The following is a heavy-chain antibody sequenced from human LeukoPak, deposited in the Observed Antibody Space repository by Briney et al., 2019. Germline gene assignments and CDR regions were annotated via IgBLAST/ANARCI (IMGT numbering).Heavy chain of an antibody. D-gene: IGHD2-2*02. CDR1: GFTFSSYG. J-gene: IGHJ4*02. V-gene: IGHV3-33*01. CDR2: IWYDGSNK. CDR3: ARAQIVVVPGAIERGNFDY. Sequence: GGSLRLSCAASGFTFSSYGMHWVRQAPGKGLEWVAVIWYDGSNKYYADSVKGRFTISRDNSKNTLYLQMNSLRAEDTAVYYCARAQIVVVPGAIERGNFDYWGQGTLVTVSS.